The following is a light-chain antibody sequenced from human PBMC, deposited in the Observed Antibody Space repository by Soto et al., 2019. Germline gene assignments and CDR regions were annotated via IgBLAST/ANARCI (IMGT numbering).Light chain of an antibody. CDR2: VAS. J-gene: IGKJ4*01. CDR3: QQDNVWPLT. V-gene: IGKV3-15*01. CDR1: QSVNSN. Sequence: EIVMTQSPFTLSVSPGDRATLSCRASQSVNSNLAWYQQKPGQTPKLLIYVASTRATGIPARFSGSGSGTEFTLTISSLQSEDFAIYYCQQDNVWPLTFGGGTKVEF.